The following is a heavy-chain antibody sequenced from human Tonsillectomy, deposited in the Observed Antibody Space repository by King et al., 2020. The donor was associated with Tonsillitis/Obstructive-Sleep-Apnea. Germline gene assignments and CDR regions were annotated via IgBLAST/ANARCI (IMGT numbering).Heavy chain of an antibody. CDR3: ARVIRYASSYFYYYYMDV. D-gene: IGHD2-2*01. V-gene: IGHV4-59*01. CDR1: GGSISSYY. Sequence: PLQESGPGLVKPSETLSLTCSVSGGSISSYYWSWIRQPPGKGLEWIGYIYSSGSTNYNPSLKSRVTISVDTSKNQFSLRLSSVTAAATAVYYCARVIRYASSYFYYYYMDVWGKGTTVTVSS. CDR2: IYSSGST. J-gene: IGHJ6*03.